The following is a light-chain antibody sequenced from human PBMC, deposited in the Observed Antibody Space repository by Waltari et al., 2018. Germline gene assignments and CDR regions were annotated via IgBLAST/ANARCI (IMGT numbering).Light chain of an antibody. CDR3: QSYDSSLSGSGV. J-gene: IGLJ3*02. CDR1: SSNNGQGYD. V-gene: IGLV1-40*01. Sequence: QSVLTQPPSVSGAPGQRVPISCTGSSSNNGQGYDVHRYQQLPGTAPKLLIYGNSNRPSGVPDRFSGSKSGTSASLAITGLQAEDEADYYCQSYDSSLSGSGVFGGGTKLTVL. CDR2: GNS.